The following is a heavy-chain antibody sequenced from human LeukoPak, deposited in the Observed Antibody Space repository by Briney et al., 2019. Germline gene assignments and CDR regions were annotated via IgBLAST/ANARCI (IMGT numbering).Heavy chain of an antibody. J-gene: IGHJ4*02. D-gene: IGHD3-9*01. V-gene: IGHV3-23*01. CDR3: AKGAGNFDWSYHDY. CDR1: RFXFSSYA. Sequence: GGSLRLSCAASRFXFSSYAISWVRQAPGKGLEWVSAISGSGGTTYNADSVKGRFTISRDNSKNTLYLQLNSLRAEDTAVYYCAKGAGNFDWSYHDYWGQGTLVTVSS. CDR2: ISGSGGTT.